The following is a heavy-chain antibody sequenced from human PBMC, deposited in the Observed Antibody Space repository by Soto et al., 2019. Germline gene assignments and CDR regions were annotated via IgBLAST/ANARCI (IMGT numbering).Heavy chain of an antibody. CDR1: GFTFSNAW. V-gene: IGHV3-15*01. CDR3: TTETPGYSYGSFDY. D-gene: IGHD5-18*01. Sequence: GGSLRLSCAASGFTFSNAWMSWVRQAPGKGLEWVGRIKSKTDGGTTDYAAPVKGRFTISRDDSKNTLYLQTNSLKTEDTAVYYCTTETPGYSYGSFDYWGQGTLVTVSS. CDR2: IKSKTDGGTT. J-gene: IGHJ4*02.